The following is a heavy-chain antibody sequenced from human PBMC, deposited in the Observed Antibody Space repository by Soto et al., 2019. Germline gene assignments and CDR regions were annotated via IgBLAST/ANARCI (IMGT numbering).Heavy chain of an antibody. D-gene: IGHD6-19*01. CDR2: ISYDGSNK. V-gene: IGHV3-30-3*01. J-gene: IGHJ4*02. CDR3: ARDGSRSGSYGGIDY. CDR1: GFTFRSYA. Sequence: QVQLVESGGGVVQPGRSPRLSCAASGFTFRSYAMHWVRQAPGKGPEWVAVISYDGSNKYYADSVKGRFTISRDNSKNTLYLQMNSLRAEDTAVYYCARDGSRSGSYGGIDYWGQGTLVTVSS.